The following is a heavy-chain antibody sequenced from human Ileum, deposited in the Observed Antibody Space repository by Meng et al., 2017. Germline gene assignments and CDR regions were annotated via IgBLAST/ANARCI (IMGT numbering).Heavy chain of an antibody. D-gene: IGHD7-27*01. CDR1: EYTVSSLH. Sequence: QVQLVQSGREVKTPGGSVKVSCKAAEYTVSSLHNNWVRQATGQGPEWMGWMSPENGNTAYAQKFQGRVTMTRDTSVSTAYMELSGLTSDDSGVYYCARGVNAGVDYWGQGTLVTVSS. J-gene: IGHJ4*02. V-gene: IGHV1-8*01. CDR2: MSPENGNT. CDR3: ARGVNAGVDY.